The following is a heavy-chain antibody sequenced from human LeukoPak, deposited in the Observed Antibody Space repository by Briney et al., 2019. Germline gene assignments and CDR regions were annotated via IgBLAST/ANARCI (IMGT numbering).Heavy chain of an antibody. CDR2: INTDGTVT. Sequence: GGSLRLSCAASGFTFSKYWMLWVRQAPGKGLESVSRINTDGTVTTYADSVRGRFTVSRDNADNTMFLQMNSVRDEDTAVYYCATKQWLAPPPDSWGQGTPVTVSS. D-gene: IGHD6-19*01. CDR1: GFTFSKYW. CDR3: ATKQWLAPPPDS. J-gene: IGHJ4*02. V-gene: IGHV3-74*01.